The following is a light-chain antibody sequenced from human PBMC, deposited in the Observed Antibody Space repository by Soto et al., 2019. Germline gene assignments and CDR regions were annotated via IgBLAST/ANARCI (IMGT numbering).Light chain of an antibody. CDR2: AAS. CDR1: QSVRSY. J-gene: IGKJ1*01. V-gene: IGKV1-39*01. Sequence: DIQMTQSPSSLSASVSERVTITCRAGQSVRSYLNWYQQKPGKAPKLLIFAASSLQSGTPSRFSGSGSGTDFTLTISTLQPEDFATYYCQQSYSTPWTFGQGTKVDIK. CDR3: QQSYSTPWT.